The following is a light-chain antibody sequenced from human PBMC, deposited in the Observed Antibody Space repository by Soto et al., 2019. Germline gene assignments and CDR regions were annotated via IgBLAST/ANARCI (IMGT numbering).Light chain of an antibody. CDR3: QSYYSSLSGSV. CDR2: GNS. V-gene: IGLV1-40*01. J-gene: IGLJ2*01. Sequence: QAVVTQPPSVSGAPGQRVTISCTGSSSNIGAGYDVHWYQQLPGTAPKLLIYGNSNRPSGVPDRFSGSKSGTSASLAITGLQDEDEADYYCQSYYSSLSGSVFGGGTKLTVL. CDR1: SSNIGAGYD.